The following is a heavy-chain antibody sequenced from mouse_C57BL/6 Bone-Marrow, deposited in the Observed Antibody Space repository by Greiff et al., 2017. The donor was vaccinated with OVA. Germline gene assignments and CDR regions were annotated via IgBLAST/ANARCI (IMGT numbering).Heavy chain of an antibody. V-gene: IGHV5-9-1*02. CDR2: ISSGGDYI. D-gene: IGHD1-1*01. Sequence: DVHLVESGAGLVKPGGSLKLSCAASGFTFSSYAMSWVRQTPEKRLEWVAYISSGGDYIYYADTVKGRFTISRDNARNTLYLQMSSLKSEDTAMYYCTILSSYPYYFDYWGQGTTLTVSS. CDR3: TILSSYPYYFDY. CDR1: GFTFSSYA. J-gene: IGHJ2*01.